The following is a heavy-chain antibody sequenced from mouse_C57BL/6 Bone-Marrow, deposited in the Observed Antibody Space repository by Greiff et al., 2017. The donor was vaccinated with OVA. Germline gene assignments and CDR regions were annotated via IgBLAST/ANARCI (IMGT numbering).Heavy chain of an antibody. V-gene: IGHV1-75*01. CDR3: ARERVYYGNPDY. CDR1: GYTFTDYY. CDR2: IFPGSGST. J-gene: IGHJ2*01. Sequence: VQRVESGPELVKPGASVKISCKASGYTFTDYYINWVKQRPGQGLEWIGWIFPGSGSTYYNEKFKGKATLTVDKSSSTAYMLLSSLTSEDSAVYFCARERVYYGNPDYWGQGTTLTVSS. D-gene: IGHD2-1*01.